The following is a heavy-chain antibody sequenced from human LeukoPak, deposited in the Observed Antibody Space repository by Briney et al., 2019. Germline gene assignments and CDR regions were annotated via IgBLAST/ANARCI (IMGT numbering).Heavy chain of an antibody. CDR3: ARAIRYQLLSDY. J-gene: IGHJ4*02. CDR1: GYTFSTYD. Sequence: ASVKVSCXTSGYTFSTYDINWLRQAAGQGLEWMGWMNPNSANTGFAQKFQGRAAITRDTSTATAYLELSSLTSEDTAVYYCARAIRYQLLSDYWGQGTLVTVSS. CDR2: MNPNSANT. V-gene: IGHV1-8*03. D-gene: IGHD2-2*01.